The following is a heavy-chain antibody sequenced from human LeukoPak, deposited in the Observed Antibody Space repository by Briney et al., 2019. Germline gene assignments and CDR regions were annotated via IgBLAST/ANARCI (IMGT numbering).Heavy chain of an antibody. CDR3: ASSYSSSWYSEAGNWFDP. V-gene: IGHV3-7*03. D-gene: IGHD6-13*01. CDR2: ITQDGSEK. Sequence: GGSLRLSRAASGFTFSSYWTSWGRPAPGEGQERVANITQDGSEKYYVDSVKGRFTISRDNAKNSLYLQMNSLRAEDTAVYDGASSYSSSWYSEAGNWFDPWGQGTLVTVSS. CDR1: GFTFSSYW. J-gene: IGHJ5*02.